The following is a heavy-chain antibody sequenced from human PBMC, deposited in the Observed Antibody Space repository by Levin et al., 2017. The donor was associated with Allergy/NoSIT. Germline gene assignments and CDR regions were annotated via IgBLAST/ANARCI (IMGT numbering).Heavy chain of an antibody. Sequence: ASVKVSCKASGYTFTGYYMHWVRQAPGQGLEWMGWINPNSGGTNYAQKFQGRVTMTRDTSISTAYMELSRLRSDDTAVYYCARESHGSGSPDYYYMDVWGKGTTVTVSS. V-gene: IGHV1-2*02. CDR2: INPNSGGT. CDR1: GYTFTGYY. CDR3: ARESHGSGSPDYYYMDV. J-gene: IGHJ6*03. D-gene: IGHD3-10*01.